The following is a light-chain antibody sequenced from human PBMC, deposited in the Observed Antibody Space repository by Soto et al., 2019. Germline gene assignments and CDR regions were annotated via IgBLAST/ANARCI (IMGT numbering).Light chain of an antibody. J-gene: IGKJ1*01. Sequence: EIVMTQSPATLSVSPGERATLSCRASQSVSSNLAWYQQRPGQAPRLLMYGVSTRATGIPARFSGSGSGTEFTLTITSLQSEDFAVYYCQQYNDWPPWTFGQGIKVEIK. CDR3: QQYNDWPPWT. CDR2: GVS. CDR1: QSVSSN. V-gene: IGKV3-15*01.